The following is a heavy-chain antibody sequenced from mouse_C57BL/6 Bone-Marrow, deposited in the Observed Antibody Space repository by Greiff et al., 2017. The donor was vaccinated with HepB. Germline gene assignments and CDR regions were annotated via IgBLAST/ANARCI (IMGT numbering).Heavy chain of an antibody. CDR2: IYPRSGNT. J-gene: IGHJ1*03. CDR3: ARWYFDV. CDR1: GYTFTSYG. Sequence: VQLQQSGAELVRPGASVKLSCTASGYTFTSYGISWVKQRTGQGLEWIGEIYPRSGNTYYNEKFKGKATMTADKSSNTAYVELRSLTSEDSAVYFCARWYFDVWGRGTTVTVSA. V-gene: IGHV1-81*01.